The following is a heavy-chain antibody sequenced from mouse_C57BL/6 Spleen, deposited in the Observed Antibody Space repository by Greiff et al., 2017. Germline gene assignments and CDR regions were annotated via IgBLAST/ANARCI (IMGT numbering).Heavy chain of an antibody. CDR2: INPNSGTT. CDR3: AEGNYLDY. CDR1: GYSFTDYN. V-gene: IGHV1-39*01. Sequence: VQLQQSGPELVKPGASVKISCKASGYSFTDYNMNWVKQSTGKGLEWIGVINPNSGTTSYNQKFKGKATLTVDQSSSTAYMQLNSLTSEDSAVYDCAEGNYLDYWGQGTTLTVSS. J-gene: IGHJ2*01.